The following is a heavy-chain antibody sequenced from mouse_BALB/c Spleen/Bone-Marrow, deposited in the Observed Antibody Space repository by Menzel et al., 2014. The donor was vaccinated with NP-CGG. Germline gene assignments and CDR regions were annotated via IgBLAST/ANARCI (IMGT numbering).Heavy chain of an antibody. V-gene: IGHV7-3*02. D-gene: IGHD2-3*01. J-gene: IGHJ3*01. CDR3: ARDEGLLRFAY. Sequence: EVKLVESGGGLVQPGGSLRLSCATSGFTFTDYYMSWVRQPPGKALEWLGFIRNKANGYTTEYSASVKGRFTISRDNSQSILYLQMNTLRAEDSATYYCARDEGLLRFAYWAKGLWSLSLQ. CDR2: IRNKANGYTT. CDR1: GFTFTDYY.